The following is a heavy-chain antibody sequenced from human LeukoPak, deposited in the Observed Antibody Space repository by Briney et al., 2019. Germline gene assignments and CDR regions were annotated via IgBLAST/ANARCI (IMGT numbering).Heavy chain of an antibody. J-gene: IGHJ4*02. Sequence: GESLKISCKVSGYSFAGYWIACLRQMPVKGLQYMGIIYPGDSDTRYNPSFQGQVTISADRTISTPYLQRSRLEDSDRRTYYCARLAVDWNFSWYFDCWGQGTLVT. CDR3: ARLAVDWNFSWYFDC. CDR1: GYSFAGYW. V-gene: IGHV5-51*01. CDR2: IYPGDSDT. D-gene: IGHD1-7*01.